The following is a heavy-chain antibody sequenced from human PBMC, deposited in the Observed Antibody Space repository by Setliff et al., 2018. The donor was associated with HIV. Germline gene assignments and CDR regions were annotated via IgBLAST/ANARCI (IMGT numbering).Heavy chain of an antibody. V-gene: IGHV1-69-2*01. D-gene: IGHD3-22*01. J-gene: IGHJ4*02. CDR1: GYTFTDYY. CDR2: VDPEDGET. CDR3: TTPLDSSGYFGSDYFDY. Sequence: ASVKVSCKASGYTFTDYYIHWVQQAPGKGLEWMGRVDPEDGETTYAEKLQGRITITADTSTDTAYLELSSLRSEDSAFYYCTTPLDSSGYFGSDYFDYWGQGALVTVSS.